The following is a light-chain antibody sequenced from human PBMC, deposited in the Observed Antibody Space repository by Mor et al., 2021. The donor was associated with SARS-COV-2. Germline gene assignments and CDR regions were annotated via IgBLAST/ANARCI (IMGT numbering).Light chain of an antibody. V-gene: IGKV3-20*01. Sequence: SQSVSSGYLPWYQQKPGQAPRLLIYASSLRATGIPDRFSGSGSGTDFTLTITRLEPEDFAVYYCQQYAQSPRTFGQGTKVEIK. CDR1: QSVSSGY. J-gene: IGKJ1*01. CDR3: QQYAQSPRT. CDR2: ASS.